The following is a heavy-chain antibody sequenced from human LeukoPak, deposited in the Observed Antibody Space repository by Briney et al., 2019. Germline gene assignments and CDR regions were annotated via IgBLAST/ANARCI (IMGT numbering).Heavy chain of an antibody. Sequence: GGSLRLSCAASGFTFSSYSMNWVRQAPGKGLEWVSSISSSSSYIYYADSVKGRFTISRDNAKNSLYLQMDSLRAEDTAVCYCARDRAWELQNYVREFDYWGQGTLVTVSS. J-gene: IGHJ4*02. CDR2: ISSSSSYI. CDR3: ARDRAWELQNYVREFDY. V-gene: IGHV3-21*01. D-gene: IGHD1-26*01. CDR1: GFTFSSYS.